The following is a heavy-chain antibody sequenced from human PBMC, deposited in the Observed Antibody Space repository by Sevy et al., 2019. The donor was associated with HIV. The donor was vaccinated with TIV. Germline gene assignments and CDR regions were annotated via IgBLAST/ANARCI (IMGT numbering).Heavy chain of an antibody. Sequence: ASVKVSCKASGGTFSSYAISWVRQAPGQGLEWMGGIIPIFGTANYAQKFQGRVTITGDKSTSAAYMGLSSLRSEDTAVYYCAGMYVDTAMVTGRYFDLWGHGTLVTVSS. V-gene: IGHV1-69*06. J-gene: IGHJ2*01. CDR2: IIPIFGTA. CDR1: GGTFSSYA. CDR3: AGMYVDTAMVTGRYFDL. D-gene: IGHD5-18*01.